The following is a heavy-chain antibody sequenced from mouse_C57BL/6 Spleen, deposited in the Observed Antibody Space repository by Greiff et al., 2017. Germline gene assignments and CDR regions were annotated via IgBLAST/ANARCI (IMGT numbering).Heavy chain of an antibody. D-gene: IGHD2-4*01. CDR2: ISNGGGST. J-gene: IGHJ4*01. V-gene: IGHV5-12*01. Sequence: EVHLVESGGGLVQPGGSLKLSCAASGFTFSDYYMYWVRQTPEKRLEWVAYISNGGGSTYYPDTVKGRFTISRDNAKNTLYLQMSRLKSEDTAMYYCARHYDYGAMDYWGQGTSVTVSS. CDR1: GFTFSDYY. CDR3: ARHYDYGAMDY.